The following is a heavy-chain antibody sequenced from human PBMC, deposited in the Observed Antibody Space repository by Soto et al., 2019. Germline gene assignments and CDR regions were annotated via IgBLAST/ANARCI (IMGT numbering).Heavy chain of an antibody. CDR1: NGSISNYY. CDR3: ARGGPGYFDL. Sequence: QVQLQESGPGLVKPSETLSLTCSVSNGSISNYYWSWIRQPPGKGLEYIGYVHYSGSTNYKPSLYSRVTISIDTSKNQFSLKLCSVTAADTAVYFCARGGPGYFDLWGRGTRVTVSS. J-gene: IGHJ2*01. V-gene: IGHV4-59*01. CDR2: VHYSGST.